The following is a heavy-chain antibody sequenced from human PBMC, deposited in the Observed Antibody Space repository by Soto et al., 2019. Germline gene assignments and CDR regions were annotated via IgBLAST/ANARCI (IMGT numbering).Heavy chain of an antibody. Sequence: ASVKVSCKASGGTFSSYAINWVRQAPGQGLEWMGGIIPIFGTANYAQKFQGRVTITADESTSTAYMELSSLRSEDTSVYYCARDNPIAVAGRGLECFQHWGQGTLVTVSS. CDR1: GGTFSSYA. J-gene: IGHJ1*01. D-gene: IGHD6-19*01. CDR2: IIPIFGTA. V-gene: IGHV1-69*13. CDR3: ARDNPIAVAGRGLECFQH.